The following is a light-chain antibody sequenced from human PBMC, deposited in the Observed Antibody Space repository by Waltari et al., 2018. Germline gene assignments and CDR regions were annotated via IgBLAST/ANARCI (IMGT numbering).Light chain of an antibody. Sequence: QTVVTQEPSLTVSPGGTVTLTCASSTGAVTSGHHSHWFQQKPGQAPRALIYDTSNKHSWTPARFSGSLLGGRAALTLSGVQPEDEADYYCLLHYGGAQPWVFGGGTKLTVL. J-gene: IGLJ3*02. V-gene: IGLV7-43*01. CDR1: TGAVTSGHH. CDR2: DTS. CDR3: LLHYGGAQPWV.